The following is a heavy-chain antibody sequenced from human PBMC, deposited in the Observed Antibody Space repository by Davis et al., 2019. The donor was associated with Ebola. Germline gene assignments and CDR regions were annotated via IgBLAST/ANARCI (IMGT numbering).Heavy chain of an antibody. CDR2: ISAYNGNT. CDR1: GYTFTGYY. J-gene: IGHJ4*02. CDR3: ARGGWYVLDY. Sequence: ASVKVSCKASGYTFTGYYMHWVRQAPGQGLEWMGWISAYNGNTNYAQKFQGRVTMTRDTSTSTVYMELSGLRSEDTAVYYCARGGWYVLDYWGQGTLVTVSS. D-gene: IGHD6-19*01. V-gene: IGHV1-2*02.